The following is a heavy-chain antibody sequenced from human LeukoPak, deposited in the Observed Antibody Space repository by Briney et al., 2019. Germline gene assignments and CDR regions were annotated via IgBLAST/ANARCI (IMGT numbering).Heavy chain of an antibody. D-gene: IGHD3-16*01. J-gene: IGHJ4*02. CDR2: ISSSGSTI. Sequence: GGSLRLSCAASGFTFSDYYMSWIRQAPGKGLEWVSYISSSGSTIYYADSVKGRFTISRDNSKDTLYLQMNSLRAEDTAVYYCAKERLGGGAFDYWGQGTLVTVSS. V-gene: IGHV3-11*01. CDR1: GFTFSDYY. CDR3: AKERLGGGAFDY.